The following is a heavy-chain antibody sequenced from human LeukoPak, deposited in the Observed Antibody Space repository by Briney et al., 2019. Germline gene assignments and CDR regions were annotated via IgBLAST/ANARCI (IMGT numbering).Heavy chain of an antibody. V-gene: IGHV1-69*13. J-gene: IGHJ4*02. Sequence: SVKVSCKASGGTFCSYAISWVRQAPGQGLEWMGGIIPIFGTANYAQKFQGRVTITADESTSTAYMELSSLRSEDTAVYYCATAGYSGYDLGPFDYWGQGTLVTVSS. D-gene: IGHD5-12*01. CDR3: ATAGYSGYDLGPFDY. CDR1: GGTFCSYA. CDR2: IIPIFGTA.